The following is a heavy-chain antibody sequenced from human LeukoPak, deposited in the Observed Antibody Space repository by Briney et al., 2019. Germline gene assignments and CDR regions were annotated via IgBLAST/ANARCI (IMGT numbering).Heavy chain of an antibody. Sequence: SETLSLTCTVSGGSISSGGYYWSWIRQPPGKGLEWIGYIYHSGSTYYNPSLKSRVTISVDRSKNQFSLKLSSVTAADTAVYYCARDPRSYGGNSPSWDYWGQGTLVTVSS. D-gene: IGHD4-23*01. CDR3: ARDPRSYGGNSPSWDY. CDR1: GGSISSGGYY. V-gene: IGHV4-30-2*01. CDR2: IYHSGST. J-gene: IGHJ4*02.